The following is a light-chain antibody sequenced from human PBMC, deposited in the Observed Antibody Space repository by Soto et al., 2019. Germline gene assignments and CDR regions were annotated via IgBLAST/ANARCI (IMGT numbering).Light chain of an antibody. CDR1: QSVSSN. Sequence: EIVMTQSPATLSVSPGERATLSCRASQSVSSNLAWYQQKPGQAPRLLIYGASTRATGIPARFSGSGSGTEFTLTIGSLQSEDFAVYYCQQYKNWPPVTFGQGTRLEIK. V-gene: IGKV3-15*01. CDR3: QQYKNWPPVT. CDR2: GAS. J-gene: IGKJ5*01.